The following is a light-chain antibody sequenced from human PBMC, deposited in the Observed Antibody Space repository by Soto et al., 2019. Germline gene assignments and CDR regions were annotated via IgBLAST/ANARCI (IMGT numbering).Light chain of an antibody. CDR2: DVS. Sequence: QSVLTQPASLSGSPGQSITISCTGTSSDVGGYNYVSWYQQHPGKAPKLMIYDVSNRPSGVSNRFSGSKSGNTASLTISGVQAEDEADYYCSSYTSSSTYVFGTGTKVTVL. J-gene: IGLJ1*01. CDR3: SSYTSSSTYV. CDR1: SSDVGGYNY. V-gene: IGLV2-14*01.